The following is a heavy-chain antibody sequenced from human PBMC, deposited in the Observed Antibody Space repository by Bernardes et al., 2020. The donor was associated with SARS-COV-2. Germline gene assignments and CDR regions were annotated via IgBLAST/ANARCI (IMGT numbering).Heavy chain of an antibody. V-gene: IGHV1-18*01. D-gene: IGHD3-10*01. J-gene: IGHJ6*02. CDR3: AREVMVRISDTYRNGMDL. CDR2: ISGFNGDT. CDR1: GYAFRSYG. Sequence: ASVKVSCKASGYAFRSYGISWARQAPGQGLEWMGWISGFNGDTSYIQKIQDRVTLTTDTSTSTAYMDLRDLRSDGTAVYFCAREVMVRISDTYRNGMDLWGQGTTVTVSS.